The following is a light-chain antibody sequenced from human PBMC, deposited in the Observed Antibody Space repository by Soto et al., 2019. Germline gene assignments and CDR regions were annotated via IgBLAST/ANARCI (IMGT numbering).Light chain of an antibody. CDR1: QRVSSRN. V-gene: IGKV3-20*01. CDR2: GAS. Sequence: EIVLTQSPGTLSLSPRERATLSCRASQRVSSRNLAWYQQKPGQPPRLLIYGASSRATGIPDRFSGSGSVTDFTLTINRLEPEDFAGYYCQQYSYLPYTFGQGTKLEV. CDR3: QQYSYLPYT. J-gene: IGKJ2*01.